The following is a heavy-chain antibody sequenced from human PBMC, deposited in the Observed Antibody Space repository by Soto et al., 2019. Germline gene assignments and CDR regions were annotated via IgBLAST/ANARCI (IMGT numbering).Heavy chain of an antibody. CDR2: IYWDDAK. CDR1: GFSLSTSGVG. CDR3: THKGGGDRILDY. Sequence: QITLKESGPTLVKPTQTLTLTCTFSGFSLSTSGVGVGWIRQPPGKALEWLALIYWDDAKEYSPSLKSRLTITKDTPKNPVVLTMTNMDPVDTATYYCTHKGGGDRILDYWGQGTLVTVSS. J-gene: IGHJ4*02. D-gene: IGHD3-16*01. V-gene: IGHV2-5*02.